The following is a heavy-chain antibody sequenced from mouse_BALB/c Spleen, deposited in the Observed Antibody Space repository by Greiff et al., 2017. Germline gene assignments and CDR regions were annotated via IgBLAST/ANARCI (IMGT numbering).Heavy chain of an antibody. CDR2: ISYSGST. Sequence: EVQLVESGPGLVKPSQSLSLTCTVTGYSITSDYAWNWIRQFPGNKLEWMGYISYSGSTSYNPSLKSRISITRDTSKNQFFLQLNSVTTEDTATYYCAPHYYGSGAMDYWGQGTSVTVSS. D-gene: IGHD1-1*01. CDR1: GYSITSDYA. V-gene: IGHV3-2*02. CDR3: APHYYGSGAMDY. J-gene: IGHJ4*01.